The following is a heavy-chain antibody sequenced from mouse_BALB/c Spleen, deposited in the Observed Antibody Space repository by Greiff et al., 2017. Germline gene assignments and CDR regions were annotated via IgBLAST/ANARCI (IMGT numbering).Heavy chain of an antibody. CDR1: GFTFNTYA. V-gene: IGHV10-1*02. CDR3: VRQDGNYAY. J-gene: IGHJ3*01. Sequence: EVMLVESGGGLVQPKGSLKLSCAASGFTFNTYAMNWVRQAPGKGLEWVARIRSKSNNYATYYADSVKDRFTISRDDSQSMLYLQMNNLKTEDTAMYYCVRQDGNYAYWGQGTLVTVSA. CDR2: IRSKSNNYAT. D-gene: IGHD2-1*01.